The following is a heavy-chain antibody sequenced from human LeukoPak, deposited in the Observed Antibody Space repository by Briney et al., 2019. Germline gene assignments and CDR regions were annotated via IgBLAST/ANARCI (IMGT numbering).Heavy chain of an antibody. CDR3: ARDKFPYYDFWSGNGGWFDP. CDR1: GFTFSSYG. CDR2: IWYDGSNK. Sequence: GRSLRLSCAASGFTFSSYGMHWVRQAPGKGLEWVAVIWYDGSNKYYADSVKGRFTISRDNSKNTLYLQMNSLRAEDTALYHCARDKFPYYDFWSGNGGWFDPWGQGTLVTVSS. D-gene: IGHD3-3*01. J-gene: IGHJ5*02. V-gene: IGHV3-33*01.